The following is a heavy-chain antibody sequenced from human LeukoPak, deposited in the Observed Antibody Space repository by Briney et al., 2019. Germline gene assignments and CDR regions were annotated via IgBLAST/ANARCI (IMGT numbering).Heavy chain of an antibody. CDR1: GFTFTSYA. V-gene: IGHV3-23*01. CDR3: VRIKRYFDWSNYYGMDV. Sequence: GGSLRLSCAASGFTFTSYAMNWVRQAPGKGLEWVSVISGSGDTTYYADSVKGRFTISRDNSKNTLYLQMNSLRAEDTAVYYCVRIKRYFDWSNYYGMDVWGQGTTVTVSS. J-gene: IGHJ6*02. CDR2: ISGSGDTT. D-gene: IGHD3-9*01.